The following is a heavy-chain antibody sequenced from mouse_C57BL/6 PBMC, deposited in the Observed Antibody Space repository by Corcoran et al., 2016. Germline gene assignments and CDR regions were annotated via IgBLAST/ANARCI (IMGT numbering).Heavy chain of an antibody. CDR3: ARETAQANYAMDY. CDR1: GYTFTTYG. J-gene: IGHJ4*01. Sequence: QIQLVQSGPELKKPGETVKISCKASGYTFTTYGMSWVKQAPGKGLKWMGWINTYSGVPTYADDFKGRFAFSLETSASTAYLQINNLKNEDTATYFCARETAQANYAMDYWGQGTSVTVSS. V-gene: IGHV9-3*01. CDR2: INTYSGVP. D-gene: IGHD3-2*02.